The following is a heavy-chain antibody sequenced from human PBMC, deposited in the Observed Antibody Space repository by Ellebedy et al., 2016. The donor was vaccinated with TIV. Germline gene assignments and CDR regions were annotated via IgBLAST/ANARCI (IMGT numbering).Heavy chain of an antibody. Sequence: GGSLRLSCAASGFTFNSYWMSWVRQGPGKGLEWVANINQDGSRIYYVDSVKGRFTISRDNAKNSVYLRMNTLRVEDTAVYHCVREGAYGDYFPGYYGMDVWGQGTTVTVSS. CDR1: GFTFNSYW. V-gene: IGHV3-7*03. J-gene: IGHJ6*02. CDR2: INQDGSRI. D-gene: IGHD3-22*01. CDR3: VREGAYGDYFPGYYGMDV.